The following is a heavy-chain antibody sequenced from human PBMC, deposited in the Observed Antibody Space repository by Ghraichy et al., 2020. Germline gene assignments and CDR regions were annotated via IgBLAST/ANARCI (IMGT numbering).Heavy chain of an antibody. CDR2: INHSGST. CDR3: ARGPSSSYYYDSSGYRPKYYYYGMDV. V-gene: IGHV4-34*01. CDR1: GGSFSGYY. D-gene: IGHD3-22*01. Sequence: SETLSLTCAVYGGSFSGYYWSWIRQPPGKGLEWIGEINHSGSTNYNPSLKSRVTISVDTSKNQFSLKLSSVTAADTAVYYCARGPSSSYYYDSSGYRPKYYYYGMDVWGQGTTVTVSS. J-gene: IGHJ6*02.